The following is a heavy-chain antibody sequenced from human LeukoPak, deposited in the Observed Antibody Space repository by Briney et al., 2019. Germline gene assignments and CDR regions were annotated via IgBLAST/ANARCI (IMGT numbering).Heavy chain of an antibody. CDR2: IYYSGST. Sequence: TSETLSLTCTVSGGSISSSSYYWGWIRQPPGKGLEWIGSIYYSGSTYYNPSLKSRVTISVDTSKNQFSLKLSSVTAADTAVYYCARSKSGYGDPYYCYYGMDVWGQGTTVTVSS. CDR3: ARSKSGYGDPYYCYYGMDV. D-gene: IGHD3-3*01. J-gene: IGHJ6*02. V-gene: IGHV4-39*01. CDR1: GGSISSSSYY.